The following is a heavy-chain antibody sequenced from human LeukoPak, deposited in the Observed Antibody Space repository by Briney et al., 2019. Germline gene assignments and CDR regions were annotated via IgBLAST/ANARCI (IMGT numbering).Heavy chain of an antibody. CDR2: IYYSGST. CDR1: GGSISSYY. J-gene: IGHJ4*02. Sequence: SETLSLTCTVSGGSISSYYWSWIRQPPGKGLEWIGYIYYSGSTNYNRSLKSRVTISVDTSKNQFSLKLSSVTAADTAVYYCARGETYSSGLVDYWGQGTLVTVSS. CDR3: ARGETYSSGLVDY. V-gene: IGHV4-59*01. D-gene: IGHD6-19*01.